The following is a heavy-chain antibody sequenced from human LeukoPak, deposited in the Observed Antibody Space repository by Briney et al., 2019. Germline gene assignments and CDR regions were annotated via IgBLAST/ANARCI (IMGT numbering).Heavy chain of an antibody. V-gene: IGHV4-59*01. D-gene: IGHD2-15*01. J-gene: IGHJ6*02. CDR3: ARDKVVIAARYHYYYGLDV. CDR2: IYYSGST. CDR1: GGSISSYF. Sequence: PSETLSLTCTVSGGSISSYFWSWIRQAPGKGLEWIGSIYYSGSTNYNPSLKSRVTISVDTSKNQFSLKLTSVTAADTAVYYCARDKVVIAARYHYYYGLDVWGQGTTVTVSS.